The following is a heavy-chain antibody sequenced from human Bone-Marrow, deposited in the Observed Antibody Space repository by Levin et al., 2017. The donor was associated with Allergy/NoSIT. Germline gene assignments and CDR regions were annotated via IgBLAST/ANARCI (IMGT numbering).Heavy chain of an antibody. CDR3: AKGMTYDTSGHYYYYYCYYGLGV. CDR1: GFTFSAYT. Sequence: GGSLRLSCAASGFTFSAYTMTWVRQAPGKGLEWVSGISGSGGTSYYADSVKGRFTISRDNSKDTPYLEINSLRAEDTAVYFCAKGMTYDTSGHYYYYYCYYGLGVWGQGTTVTVSS. J-gene: IGHJ6*02. D-gene: IGHD3-22*01. V-gene: IGHV3-23*01. CDR2: ISGSGGTS.